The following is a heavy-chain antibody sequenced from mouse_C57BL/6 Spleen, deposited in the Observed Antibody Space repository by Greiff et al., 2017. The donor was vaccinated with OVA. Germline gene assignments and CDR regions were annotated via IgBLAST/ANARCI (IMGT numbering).Heavy chain of an antibody. V-gene: IGHV1-69*01. J-gene: IGHJ2*01. Sequence: QVQLKQPGAELVMPGASVKLSCKASGYTFTSYWMHWVKQRPGQGLEWIGEIDPSDSYTNYNQKFKGKSTLTVDKSSSTAYMQLSSLTSEDSAVYYCAKLDFDYWGQGTTLTASS. CDR1: GYTFTSYW. CDR2: IDPSDSYT. CDR3: AKLDFDY.